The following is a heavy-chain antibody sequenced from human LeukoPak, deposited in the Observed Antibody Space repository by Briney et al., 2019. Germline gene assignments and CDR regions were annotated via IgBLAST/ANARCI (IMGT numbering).Heavy chain of an antibody. V-gene: IGHV3-21*01. CDR1: GITFSSYG. CDR2: ISSTGGTT. CDR3: ARADLSGSYFHPHFLDY. D-gene: IGHD1-26*01. J-gene: IGHJ4*02. Sequence: GGSLRLSCAASGITFSSYGMSWVRQAPGKGLEWVSSISSTGGTTYYADSVRGRFTISRDNAKNSLYLQMNSLRAEDTAMYYCARADLSGSYFHPHFLDYWGQGTLVTVSS.